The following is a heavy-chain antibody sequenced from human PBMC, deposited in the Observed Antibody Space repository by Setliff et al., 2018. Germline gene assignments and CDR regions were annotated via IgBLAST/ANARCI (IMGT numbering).Heavy chain of an antibody. CDR2: IYYTGNT. J-gene: IGHJ5*02. D-gene: IGHD1-1*01. CDR3: ARVVPLGGTDR. Sequence: SETLSLTCTVSGGSISSSSYYWGWIRQPPGKGLEWIGTIYYTGNTYYNPSLKSRVTISVDTSKNQFSLNLSSVTAADTAIYYCARVVPLGGTDRWGQGTLVTVSS. V-gene: IGHV4-39*07. CDR1: GGSISSSSYY.